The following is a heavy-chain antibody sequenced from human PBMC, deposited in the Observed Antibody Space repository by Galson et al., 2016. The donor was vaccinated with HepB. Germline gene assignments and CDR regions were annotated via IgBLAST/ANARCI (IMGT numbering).Heavy chain of an antibody. CDR1: GFTFTSYW. V-gene: IGHV3-74*01. CDR3: ARDHVGAVTLDH. Sequence: SLRLSCAASGFTFTSYWMHWVRRAPGKGLVWVSHIDTDGGSIIYADSVRGRFTISRDNAKNTLYLKMNDLRAEDTAVYYCARDHVGAVTLDHWGQGTQVTVSS. J-gene: IGHJ4*02. D-gene: IGHD1-26*01. CDR2: IDTDGGSI.